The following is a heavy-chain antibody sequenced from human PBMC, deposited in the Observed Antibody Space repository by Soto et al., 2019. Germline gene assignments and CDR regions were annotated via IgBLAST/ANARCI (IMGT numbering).Heavy chain of an antibody. CDR2: ISSSSSTI. J-gene: IGHJ4*02. Sequence: PGGSLRLSCAASGFTFSSYSMNWVRQAPGKGLEWVSYISSSSSTIYYADSVKGRFTISRDNSKNTLYLQMNSLRAEDTAVYYCARENRITIFGVVTLDYFDYWGQGTLVTVSS. CDR1: GFTFSSYS. D-gene: IGHD3-3*01. V-gene: IGHV3-48*01. CDR3: ARENRITIFGVVTLDYFDY.